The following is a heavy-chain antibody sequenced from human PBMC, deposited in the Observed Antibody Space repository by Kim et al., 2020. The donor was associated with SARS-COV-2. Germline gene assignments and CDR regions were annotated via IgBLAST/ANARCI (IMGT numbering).Heavy chain of an antibody. D-gene: IGHD1-26*01. Sequence: GGSLRLSCAASGFTFSSYAMHWVRQAPGKGLEWVAVISYDGSNKYYADSVKGRFTISRDNSKNTLYLQMNSLRAEDTAVYYCASAPESYYFDYWGQGTLVTVSS. J-gene: IGHJ4*02. V-gene: IGHV3-30-3*01. CDR3: ASAPESYYFDY. CDR1: GFTFSSYA. CDR2: ISYDGSNK.